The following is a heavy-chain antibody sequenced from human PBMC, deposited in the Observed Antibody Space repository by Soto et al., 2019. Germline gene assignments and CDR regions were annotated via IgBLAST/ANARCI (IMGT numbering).Heavy chain of an antibody. D-gene: IGHD2-15*01. CDR2: SRDRTKSYTT. CDR1: GFSSSDHY. CDR3: TLFPTPTYYFDS. Sequence: EVQMVESGGGLVQPGGSLRLSCAASGFSSSDHYIDWVRQAPGKGLEWVGRSRDRTKSYTTDYAESVKGRFTISRDDSKNLVSLQMNSLKSEDTAVYYCTLFPTPTYYFDSWGQGTLVTVSS. J-gene: IGHJ4*02. V-gene: IGHV3-72*01.